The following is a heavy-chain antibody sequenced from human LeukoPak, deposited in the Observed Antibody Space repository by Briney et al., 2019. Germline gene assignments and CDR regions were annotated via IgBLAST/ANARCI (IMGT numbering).Heavy chain of an antibody. CDR3: APRSDIEHSYGYGKWFDH. Sequence: SETLSLTCAVYGGSFSGYYWSWIRQPPGKGLEWIGEINHSGSTNYNASLKSRVTVSVDSSKNQFSLRLSSVTAADTAVYYCAPRSDIEHSYGYGKWFDHWGQGTRITVSS. D-gene: IGHD5-18*01. V-gene: IGHV4-34*01. CDR2: INHSGST. CDR1: GGSFSGYY. J-gene: IGHJ5*02.